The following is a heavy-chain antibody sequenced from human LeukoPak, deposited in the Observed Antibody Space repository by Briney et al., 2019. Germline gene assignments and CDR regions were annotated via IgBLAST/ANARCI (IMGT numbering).Heavy chain of an antibody. Sequence: GESLKISCKGSGFSFTSYWIGWVRQMPGKGLEWMGIIYPGDSDTRYSPSFQGQITISADESISTAYLQWSSLKASDTAMYYCARSRFRDGYNSYYFDYWGQGTLVTVSS. CDR1: GFSFTSYW. J-gene: IGHJ4*02. CDR2: IYPGDSDT. D-gene: IGHD5-24*01. CDR3: ARSRFRDGYNSYYFDY. V-gene: IGHV5-51*01.